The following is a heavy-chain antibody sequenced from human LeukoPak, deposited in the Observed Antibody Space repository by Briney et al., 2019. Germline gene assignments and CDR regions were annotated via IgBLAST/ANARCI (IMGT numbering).Heavy chain of an antibody. V-gene: IGHV3-74*01. J-gene: IGHJ4*02. D-gene: IGHD5-12*01. CDR1: GFTFSSYW. CDR2: INSDGSST. Sequence: PGGSLRLSCAASGFTFSSYWMHWVRQAPGKGLVWVSRINSDGSSTSYADSVKGRFTISRDNAKNTLYLQMNSLRAEDTAVYYCATESIGASGQFDYWGQGTQVTVSS. CDR3: ATESIGASGQFDY.